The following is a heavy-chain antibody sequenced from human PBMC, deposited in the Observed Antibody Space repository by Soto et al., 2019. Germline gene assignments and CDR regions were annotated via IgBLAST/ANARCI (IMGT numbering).Heavy chain of an antibody. V-gene: IGHV1-46*04. Sequence: VQSGAEVKKPGASVKVSCTAPENSFTGHWVHCVRQAPGQGLEWMGVINPCGRTTVYAQRLHGRVTMTRDTSTHTLYMELGSLRSDDTAVYYCAIDHSRNDEGWWLDPWGQGTLVTVSS. CDR2: INPCGRTT. D-gene: IGHD1-26*01. CDR1: ENSFTGHW. J-gene: IGHJ5*02. CDR3: AIDHSRNDEGWWLDP.